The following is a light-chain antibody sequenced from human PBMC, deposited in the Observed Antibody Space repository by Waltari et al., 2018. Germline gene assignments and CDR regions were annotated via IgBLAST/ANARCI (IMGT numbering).Light chain of an antibody. CDR1: TIDVGDTDY. CDR2: DVS. CDR3: SAFTRRATRV. V-gene: IGLV2-14*03. Sequence: QSALTQPASVSGSPGQSITISCSGTTIDVGDTDYVSWYQHHPGKAPKVIIYDVSRRPSGVSNRFSGSNAGNTTSLSSSGLQTEDEADYYCSAFTRRATRVFGGGTKLTVL. J-gene: IGLJ3*02.